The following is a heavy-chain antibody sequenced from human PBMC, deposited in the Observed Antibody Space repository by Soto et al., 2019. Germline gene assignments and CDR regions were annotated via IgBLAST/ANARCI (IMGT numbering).Heavy chain of an antibody. Sequence: GSLRLSCAASGFTFSSYAMHWVRQAPGKGLEWVAVISYDGSNKYYADSVKGRFTISRDNSKNALYLQMNSLRAEDTAVYYCARGEEVRYFDWLLEIGYYFDYWGQGP. CDR1: GFTFSSYA. J-gene: IGHJ4*02. CDR2: ISYDGSNK. CDR3: ARGEEVRYFDWLLEIGYYFDY. V-gene: IGHV3-30-3*01. D-gene: IGHD3-9*01.